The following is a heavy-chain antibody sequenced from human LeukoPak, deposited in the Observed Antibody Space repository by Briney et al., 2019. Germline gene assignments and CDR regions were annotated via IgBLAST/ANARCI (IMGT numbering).Heavy chain of an antibody. CDR3: AREVKTASGTWWFDA. CDR1: GFTFSNYA. J-gene: IGHJ5*02. V-gene: IGHV3-48*03. D-gene: IGHD6-13*01. Sequence: SGGSLRLSCAASGFTFSNYAMSWVRQAPGQGLEWIAYISGSGSVIYYADSVKGRFTISRDNAKDSLFLQMNSLRAEDTAVYYCAREVKTASGTWWFDAWGQGTLVTVSS. CDR2: ISGSGSVI.